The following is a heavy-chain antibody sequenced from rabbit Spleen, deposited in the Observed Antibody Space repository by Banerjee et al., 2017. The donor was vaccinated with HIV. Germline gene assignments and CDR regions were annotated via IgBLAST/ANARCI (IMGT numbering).Heavy chain of an antibody. Sequence: QLVESGGGLVQPGGSLKLSCKASGFDFSSYYMNWVRQAPGKGLEWIGYIDPVFGSTYYASWVNGRFTISSHNAQNTLYLQLNSLTAADTATYFCARDTGSSFSSYGMDLWGQGTLVTVS. V-gene: IGHV1S7*01. D-gene: IGHD8-1*01. CDR1: GFDFSSYY. CDR2: IDPVFGST. CDR3: ARDTGSSFSSYGMDL. J-gene: IGHJ6*01.